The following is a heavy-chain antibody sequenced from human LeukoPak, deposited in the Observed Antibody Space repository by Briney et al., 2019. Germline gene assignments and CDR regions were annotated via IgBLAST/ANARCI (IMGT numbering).Heavy chain of an antibody. J-gene: IGHJ4*02. V-gene: IGHV1-2*02. Sequence: PGASVKVSCKASGYTFTGYYMHWVRQAPGQGLEWMGWINPNSGDTIYAQKFQGRVTMTRDTSISTAYMELSRLRSDDTAVYYCAREEGFCRSSSCSAPFDYRGQGTLVTVSS. CDR3: AREEGFCRSSSCSAPFDY. CDR1: GYTFTGYY. D-gene: IGHD2-2*01. CDR2: INPNSGDT.